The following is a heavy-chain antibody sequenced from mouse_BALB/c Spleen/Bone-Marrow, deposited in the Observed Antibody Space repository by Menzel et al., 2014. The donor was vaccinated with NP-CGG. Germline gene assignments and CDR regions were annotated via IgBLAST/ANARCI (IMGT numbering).Heavy chain of an antibody. CDR1: GYSITSDYA. D-gene: IGHD1-2*01. J-gene: IGHJ4*01. CDR3: ARWDYGDYAMDY. Sequence: EVMLVESGPGLVKPSQSLYLTCTVTGYSITSDYACNWIRQFQGNKLEWMGYISYSSSTNYNPSLKSRISITRDTSKNQFFLQLNSVTAEDTATYYCARWDYGDYAMDYWGQGTSVTVSS. CDR2: ISYSSST. V-gene: IGHV3-2*02.